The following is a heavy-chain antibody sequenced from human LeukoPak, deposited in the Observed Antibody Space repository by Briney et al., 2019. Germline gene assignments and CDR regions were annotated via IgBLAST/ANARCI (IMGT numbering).Heavy chain of an antibody. V-gene: IGHV4-39*07. D-gene: IGHD1-1*01. CDR3: ARATTGTTRFHYYYYMDV. J-gene: IGHJ6*03. Sequence: PSETLSLTCNVSGDSISSSTYYWAWIRQPPGKGLEWIGSIYYTGTTYYNPSLKSRVTISVDTSKNQFSLKLSSVTAADTAVYYCARATTGTTRFHYYYYMDVWGKGTTVTVSS. CDR2: IYYTGTT. CDR1: GDSISSSTYY.